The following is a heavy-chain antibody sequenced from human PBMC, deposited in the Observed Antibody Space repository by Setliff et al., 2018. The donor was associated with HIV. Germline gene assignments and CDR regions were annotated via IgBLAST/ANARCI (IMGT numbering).Heavy chain of an antibody. CDR3: TRRGRLYGPQSQ. D-gene: IGHD2-8*01. Sequence: SETLSLTCTVPGGSISNHFWSWIRQPPGKGLEWIGHIYYTGTTNYNTSLKSRVTISIDTSKSQFSLRLSSVTDADTGVYYCTRRGRLYGPQSQWGQGTLVTVSS. CDR1: GGSISNHF. V-gene: IGHV4-59*08. CDR2: IYYTGTT. J-gene: IGHJ1*01.